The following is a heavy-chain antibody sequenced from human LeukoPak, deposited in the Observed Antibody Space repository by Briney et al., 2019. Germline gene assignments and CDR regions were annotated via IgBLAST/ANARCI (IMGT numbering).Heavy chain of an antibody. J-gene: IGHJ4*02. CDR3: ARETAHCGGDCFDY. V-gene: IGHV3-48*03. Sequence: GGSLRLSCAASGFTISNYEFNWVRQAPGKGLEWVSYIGVGGNNIYYAESVRGRFTTSRDNAKNSLYLQLNSLRAEDTAVYYCARETAHCGGDCFDYWGQGTLVTASS. CDR1: GFTISNYE. CDR2: IGVGGNNI. D-gene: IGHD2-21*01.